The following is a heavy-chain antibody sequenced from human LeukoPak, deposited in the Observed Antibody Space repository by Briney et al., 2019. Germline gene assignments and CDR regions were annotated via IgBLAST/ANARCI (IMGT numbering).Heavy chain of an antibody. Sequence: PGGSLRLSCAASGFTFSSYNMNWVRQAPGKGLEWFSSVSSTSSYIYYADSVKGRFTISRDNPKNSLYLQVNSLRAEDTAVYYCARGRYSGSYFSHFDCWGQGTLVTVAS. CDR1: GFTFSSYN. D-gene: IGHD1-26*01. J-gene: IGHJ4*02. CDR3: ARGRYSGSYFSHFDC. CDR2: VSSTSSYI. V-gene: IGHV3-21*01.